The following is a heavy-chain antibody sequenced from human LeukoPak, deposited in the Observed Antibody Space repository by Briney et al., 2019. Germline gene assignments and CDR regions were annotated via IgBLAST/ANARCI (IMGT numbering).Heavy chain of an antibody. CDR1: GYTFTDYY. D-gene: IGHD4-11*01. CDR2: INPNSGAA. CDR3: ARASYSNYATHFDY. Sequence: VASVKVSCKASGYTFTDYYMHWVRRAPGQGLEWMRRINPNSGAADYAQEFQGRVTMTRDTSINTVYMELSRLRSDDTAVYYCARASYSNYATHFDYWGPGTLVTVSS. V-gene: IGHV1-2*06. J-gene: IGHJ4*02.